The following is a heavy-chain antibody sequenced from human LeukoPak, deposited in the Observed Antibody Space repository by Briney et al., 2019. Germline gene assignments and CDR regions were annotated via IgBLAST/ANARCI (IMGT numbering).Heavy chain of an antibody. CDR2: ISSSSSTI. J-gene: IGHJ4*02. CDR3: ARSPQKLGTLIRGVFLYYFDY. D-gene: IGHD3-10*01. CDR1: GFTFSTYS. Sequence: GGSLRLSCAASGFTFSTYSMNWVRQAPGKGLEWVSYISSSSSTIYYADSVKGRFTISRDNAKNSLYLQMNSLRADDTAVYYCARSPQKLGTLIRGVFLYYFDYWGQGTLITVSS. V-gene: IGHV3-48*01.